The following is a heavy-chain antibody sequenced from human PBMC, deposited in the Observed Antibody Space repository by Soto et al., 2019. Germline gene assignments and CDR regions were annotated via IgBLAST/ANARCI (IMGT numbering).Heavy chain of an antibody. V-gene: IGHV3-30-3*01. D-gene: IGHD5-18*01. Sequence: PGGSLRLSCVASGFNFDTYGIHWVRQAPGKGLQWVALISYEGSNTYHADSVRGRFTISRDNSKNTLYLQMNTPIPAVTGLNYCATVTPGNSLYHFPGLDYWGQGTSVTISS. CDR1: GFNFDTYG. CDR3: ATVTPGNSLYHFPGLDY. CDR2: ISYEGSNT. J-gene: IGHJ6*02.